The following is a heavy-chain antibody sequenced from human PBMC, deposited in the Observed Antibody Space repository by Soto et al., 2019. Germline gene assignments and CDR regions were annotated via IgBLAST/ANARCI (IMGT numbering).Heavy chain of an antibody. V-gene: IGHV3-23*01. CDR1: GFTFSSYA. J-gene: IGHJ4*02. Sequence: PGGSLRLSCAASGFTFSSYAMSWVRQAPGKGLEWVSAITGDGGATYYADSVKGRFTISRDNSKNTLYLQMNSLRAEDTAVYYCARDGTYYDFWSGYDPAYYFDYWGQGTLVTVSS. CDR3: ARDGTYYDFWSGYDPAYYFDY. CDR2: ITGDGGAT. D-gene: IGHD3-3*01.